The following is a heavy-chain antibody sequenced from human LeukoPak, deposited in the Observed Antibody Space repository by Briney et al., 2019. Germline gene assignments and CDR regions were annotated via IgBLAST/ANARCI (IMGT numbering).Heavy chain of an antibody. J-gene: IGHJ6*02. V-gene: IGHV3-33*01. CDR3: ASVPPRYSGSYYYYGMDV. CDR1: GFTFSTYG. Sequence: GGSLRLSCAASGFTFSTYGMHWVRQAPGKGLEWVAVLWYDGSNEFYADSVKGRFTVSRDNSKNTLYLQMNSLRAEDTAVYYCASVPPRYSGSYYYYGMDVWGQGTTVTVSS. D-gene: IGHD1-26*01. CDR2: LWYDGSNE.